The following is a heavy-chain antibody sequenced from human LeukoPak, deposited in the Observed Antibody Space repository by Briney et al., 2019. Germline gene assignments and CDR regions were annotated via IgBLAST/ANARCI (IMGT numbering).Heavy chain of an antibody. J-gene: IGHJ4*02. CDR1: GVAINTNYW. Sequence: SETLSLTCAVSGVAINTNYWWTWVRQTPGKGLEWIGEVYHEGSTNYNPSLKSRVTISIDKSKRHFSLKMRSVTAADTAVYYCARVRVMTSTPLPFDYWGQGTRVTVSS. V-gene: IGHV4-4*02. D-gene: IGHD2-21*02. CDR3: ARVRVMTSTPLPFDY. CDR2: VYHEGST.